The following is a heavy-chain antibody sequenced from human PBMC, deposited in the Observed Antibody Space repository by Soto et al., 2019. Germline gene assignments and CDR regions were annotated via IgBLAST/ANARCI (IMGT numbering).Heavy chain of an antibody. D-gene: IGHD3-22*01. CDR2: IRSKANRYAT. CDR1: GFTFSGSA. J-gene: IGHJ5*02. V-gene: IGHV3-73*02. Sequence: EVQLVDSWGGLVQPGGSLKLSCAASGFTFSGSAMHWVRQASGKGLEWVGRIRSKANRYATAYAASVKGRFTNSRDDSKNTAYLQMNSLKTDETAVYYCTAKTSDSSCYRLGPWGQGTLVTVSS. CDR3: TAKTSDSSCYRLGP.